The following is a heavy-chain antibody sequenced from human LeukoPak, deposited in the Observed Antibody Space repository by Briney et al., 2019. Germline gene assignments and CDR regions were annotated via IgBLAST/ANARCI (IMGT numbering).Heavy chain of an antibody. CDR2: ISAYNGNT. V-gene: IGHV1-18*01. Sequence: EASVKVSCKASGYTFTSYGISWVRQAPGQGLEWMGWISAYNGNTNYAQKLQGRVTMTTDTSTSTAYMELRSLRSDDTAVYYCARAGVTAIPGHNWFDPWGQGTLVTVSS. J-gene: IGHJ5*02. CDR1: GYTFTSYG. CDR3: ARAGVTAIPGHNWFDP. D-gene: IGHD2-21*02.